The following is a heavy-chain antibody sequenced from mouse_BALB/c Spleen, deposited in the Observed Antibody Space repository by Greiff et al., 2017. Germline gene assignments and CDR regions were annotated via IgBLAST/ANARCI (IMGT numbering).Heavy chain of an antibody. Sequence: LQQPGSELVRPGASVKLSCKASGYTFTSYWMHWVKQRHGQGLEWIGNIYPGSGSTNYDEKFKSKGTLTVDTSSSTAYMHLSSLTSEDSAVYYCTREDYYGSSPYFDVWGAGTTVTVSS. D-gene: IGHD1-1*01. CDR2: IYPGSGST. J-gene: IGHJ1*01. CDR3: TREDYYGSSPYFDV. V-gene: IGHV1S22*01. CDR1: GYTFTSYW.